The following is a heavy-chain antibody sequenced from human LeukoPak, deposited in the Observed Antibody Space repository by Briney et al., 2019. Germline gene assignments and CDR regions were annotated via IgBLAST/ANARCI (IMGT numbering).Heavy chain of an antibody. CDR1: GGTFSSYA. CDR2: IIPIFGTA. D-gene: IGHD5-24*01. Sequence: ASVKVSCKASGGTFSSYAISWVRQAPGQGLEWVGGIIPIFGTANYAQKFQGRVTITTDESTSTAYMELSSLRSEDTAVYYCARGWDGVEMTVRHAFDAWGQGTMVTVSS. CDR3: ARGWDGVEMTVRHAFDA. V-gene: IGHV1-69*05. J-gene: IGHJ3*01.